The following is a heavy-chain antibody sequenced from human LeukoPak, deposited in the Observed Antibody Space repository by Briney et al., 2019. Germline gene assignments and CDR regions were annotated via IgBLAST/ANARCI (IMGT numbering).Heavy chain of an antibody. D-gene: IGHD2-21*01. CDR3: ARSARWRYGPGFVGNY. CDR1: GYTFTDYY. CDR2: INPNSGGT. Sequence: ASVNVSCKASGYTFTDYYRHGVRQAPGRGLEWMGLINPNSGGTNYAQKFQGRVTMARDTSISTAYMELSRLRSDDTAVYYCARSARWRYGPGFVGNYWGQGTLVTVSS. J-gene: IGHJ4*02. V-gene: IGHV1-2*02.